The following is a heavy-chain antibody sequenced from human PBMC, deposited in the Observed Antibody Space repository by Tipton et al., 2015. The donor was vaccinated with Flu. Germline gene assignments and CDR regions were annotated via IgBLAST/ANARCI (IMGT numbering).Heavy chain of an antibody. CDR1: GFTFRSYG. Sequence: AASGFTFRSYGMNWVRQAPGKGLEWVAVIWDDGSKEYNADSVRGRFTISRDNPRNTVYLQMNSLRAEDTAVYYCARVRSYGMDVWGQGTTVTV. J-gene: IGHJ6*02. V-gene: IGHV3-33*01. CDR2: IWDDGSKE. CDR3: ARVRSYGMDV.